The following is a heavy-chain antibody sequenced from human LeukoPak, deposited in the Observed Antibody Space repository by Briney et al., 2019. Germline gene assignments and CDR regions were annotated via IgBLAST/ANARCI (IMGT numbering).Heavy chain of an antibody. D-gene: IGHD3-10*01. CDR1: GYTFTGYY. J-gene: IGHJ4*02. V-gene: IGHV1-2*02. CDR3: ATPPSRFGEHAYY. CDR2: INPNSGGT. Sequence: GASVKVSCKASGYTFTGYYMHWVRQAPGQGLERMGWINPNSGGTNYAQKFQGRVTMTRDTSISTAYMELSRLRSDDTAVYYCATPPSRFGEHAYYWGQGTLVTVSS.